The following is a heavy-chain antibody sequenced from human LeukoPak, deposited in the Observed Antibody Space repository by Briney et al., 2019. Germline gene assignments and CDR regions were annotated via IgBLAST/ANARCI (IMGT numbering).Heavy chain of an antibody. CDR1: GFTLGSHD. Sequence: QSGGSLRLSCTASGFTLGSHDMHWVRQTTGGGLEWVAAIASGFQTFYAGSVKGRFTVSREDAKNSLYLQMNSLRAGDTAVYYCVREARGYHYTYFDYWGQGTLVTVSS. CDR3: VREARGYHYTYFDY. V-gene: IGHV3-13*01. J-gene: IGHJ4*02. D-gene: IGHD5-18*01. CDR2: IASGFQT.